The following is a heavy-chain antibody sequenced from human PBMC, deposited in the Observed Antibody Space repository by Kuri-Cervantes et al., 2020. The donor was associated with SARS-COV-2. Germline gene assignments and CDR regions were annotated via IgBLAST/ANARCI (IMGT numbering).Heavy chain of an antibody. CDR2: IYYSGST. D-gene: IGHD3-22*01. V-gene: IGHV4-59*11. Sequence: SETLSLTCTVSGGSISSHYWGWIRQPPGKGLEWIGYIYYSGSTNYNPSLKSRVTISVDTSKNQFSLKLSSVTAADTAVYYCARGLLLYYDSSGYHNWFDPWGQGTLVTVSS. CDR3: ARGLLLYYDSSGYHNWFDP. J-gene: IGHJ5*02. CDR1: GGSISSHY.